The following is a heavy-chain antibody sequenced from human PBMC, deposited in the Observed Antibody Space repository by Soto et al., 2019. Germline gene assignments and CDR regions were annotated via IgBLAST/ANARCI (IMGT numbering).Heavy chain of an antibody. CDR3: AKDLGGVGAPN. CDR1: GFTFSSYI. Sequence: PVGSLNLSCATPGFTFSSYIMNWVRQAPGKGLEWVADISNDGSNKYYADSVKGRFTISRDNSKNTLYLQMNSLRAEDTAVYYCAKDLGGVGAPNWGQGTLVTVSS. D-gene: IGHD3-16*01. V-gene: IGHV3-30*18. CDR2: ISNDGSNK. J-gene: IGHJ4*02.